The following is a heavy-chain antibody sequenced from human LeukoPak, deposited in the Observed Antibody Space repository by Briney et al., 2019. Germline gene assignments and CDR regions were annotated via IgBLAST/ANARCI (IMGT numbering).Heavy chain of an antibody. CDR2: IIPIFGTA. CDR1: GGTFSSYA. Sequence: ASVKVSCKASGGTFSSYAISWVRQAPGQWLEWMGGIIPIFGTANYAQKFHGRVTITADESTSTAYMELSSLRSEDTAVYYCASWTRYYGSGSYTYYFDYWGQGTLVTVSS. D-gene: IGHD3-10*01. V-gene: IGHV1-69*13. CDR3: ASWTRYYGSGSYTYYFDY. J-gene: IGHJ4*02.